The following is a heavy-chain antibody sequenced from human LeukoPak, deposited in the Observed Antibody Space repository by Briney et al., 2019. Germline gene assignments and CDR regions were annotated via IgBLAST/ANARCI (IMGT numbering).Heavy chain of an antibody. J-gene: IGHJ4*02. CDR1: GFTFSSYW. V-gene: IGHV3-7*01. CDR3: ARDRSSSSTIIFDY. D-gene: IGHD6-6*01. CDR2: IKQDGSEE. Sequence: PGGSLRLSCAASGFTFSSYWMSWVRQAPGKGLEWVANIKQDGSEEYYVDSVKGRFTISRDNAKNSLYLQMNSLRAEDTAVYYCARDRSSSSTIIFDYWGQGTLVTVSS.